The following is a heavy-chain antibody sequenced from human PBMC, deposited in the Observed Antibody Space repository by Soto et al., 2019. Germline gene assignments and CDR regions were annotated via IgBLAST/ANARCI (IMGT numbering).Heavy chain of an antibody. Sequence: SETLSLTCTVSGGSISSSSYYWGWIRQPPGKGLEWIGRIYYSGSTYYNPSLKSRVTISVDTSKNQFSLKLSSVTAADTAVYYCARHRGPMVRGIISNWFDPWGQGTLVTVSS. CDR2: IYYSGST. V-gene: IGHV4-39*01. J-gene: IGHJ5*02. CDR3: ARHRGPMVRGIISNWFDP. D-gene: IGHD3-10*01. CDR1: GGSISSSSYY.